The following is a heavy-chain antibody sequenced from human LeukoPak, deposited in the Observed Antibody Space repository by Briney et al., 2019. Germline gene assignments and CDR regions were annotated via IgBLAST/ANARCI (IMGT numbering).Heavy chain of an antibody. CDR1: GGSISSYY. CDR3: ARHYGYYYDSSGYLGY. CDR2: IYYSGST. D-gene: IGHD3-22*01. J-gene: IGHJ4*02. V-gene: IGHV4-59*08. Sequence: SETLSLTCTVSGGSISSYYWSWIRQPPGKGLEWIGYIYYSGSTNYNPSLKSRVTISVDTSKNQFSLKLSSVTAADTAVYYCARHYGYYYDSSGYLGYWGQGTLVSVSS.